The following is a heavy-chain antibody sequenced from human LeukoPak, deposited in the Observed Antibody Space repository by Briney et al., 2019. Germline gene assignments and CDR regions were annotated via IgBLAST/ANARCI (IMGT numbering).Heavy chain of an antibody. Sequence: GASVMVSCKASGYTFTGQFIHWLRQAPGRGLEWMGWIDPPSGVPHYAQKFQDTVTMTRDTSIGTAYMEVRRLKSDDTAVYYCARSGFSTGFYLDFWGQGTLISVSS. CDR2: IDPPSGVP. J-gene: IGHJ4*02. V-gene: IGHV1-2*02. D-gene: IGHD2-8*02. CDR1: GYTFTGQF. CDR3: ARSGFSTGFYLDF.